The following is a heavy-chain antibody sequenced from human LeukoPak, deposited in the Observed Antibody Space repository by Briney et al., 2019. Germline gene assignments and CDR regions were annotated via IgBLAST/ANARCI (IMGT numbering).Heavy chain of an antibody. V-gene: IGHV1-2*02. CDR2: INPNSGGT. CDR1: GYTFTGYY. CDR3: ARDITSSTSGDNY. J-gene: IGHJ4*02. Sequence: ASVKVSCKASGYTFTGYYMHWVRQAPGQGLEWMGWINPNSGGTNYAQKFQGRVTMTRDTSISTAYMELSRLRSDDTAVYYCARDITSSTSGDNYWGQGTLVTVSS. D-gene: IGHD2-2*01.